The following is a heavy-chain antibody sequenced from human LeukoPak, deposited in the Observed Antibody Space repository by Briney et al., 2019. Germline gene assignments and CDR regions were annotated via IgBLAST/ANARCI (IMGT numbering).Heavy chain of an antibody. CDR1: GFTFSSYG. D-gene: IGHD3-3*01. Sequence: GGSLRLSCAASGFTFSSYGMHWVRQAPGKGLEWVAFIRYDGSKKYYADSVKGRFTISRDQSNNTLYLQVNSLRAEDTSVYYCAKDRMHDSDFFNWGQGTLVTVSS. J-gene: IGHJ4*02. CDR2: IRYDGSKK. CDR3: AKDRMHDSDFFN. V-gene: IGHV3-30*02.